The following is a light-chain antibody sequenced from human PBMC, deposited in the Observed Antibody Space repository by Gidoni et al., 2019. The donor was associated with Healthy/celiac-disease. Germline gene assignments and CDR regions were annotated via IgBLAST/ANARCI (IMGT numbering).Light chain of an antibody. CDR1: QDIRNY. Sequence: DIQMTQSPSALSASVGDRVTITCQASQDIRNYLNWYQHKPWKAPKLLLYDASNLETGVPSRFSGSGSGTDFTFTISSLQPEDIATYYCQQYDNLPLTFGGXAKVEIK. CDR2: DAS. CDR3: QQYDNLPLT. J-gene: IGKJ4*01. V-gene: IGKV1-33*01.